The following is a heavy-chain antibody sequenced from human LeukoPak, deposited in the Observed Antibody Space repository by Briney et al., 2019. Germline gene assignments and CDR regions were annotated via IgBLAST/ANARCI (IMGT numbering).Heavy chain of an antibody. CDR2: IRYDGSNK. D-gene: IGHD4-23*01. CDR1: GFTFSSYG. V-gene: IGHV3-30*02. J-gene: IGHJ4*02. CDR3: AKAQYDWVTLAFDY. Sequence: GGSLRLSCAASGFTFSSYGMHWVRQAPGKGLEWVAFIRYDGSNKYYADSVKGRFTISRDNSKNTLYLQMNGLRAEDTAVYYCAKAQYDWVTLAFDYWGQGTLVTVSS.